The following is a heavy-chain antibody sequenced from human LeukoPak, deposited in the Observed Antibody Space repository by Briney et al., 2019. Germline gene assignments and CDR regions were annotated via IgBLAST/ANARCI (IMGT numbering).Heavy chain of an antibody. CDR3: AREPYYYDSSGPPGGFDP. CDR2: IIPILGIA. CDR1: GGTFSSYA. Sequence: GSSVKVSCKASGGTFSSYAISWVRQAPGQGLEWMGRIIPILGIANYAQKFQGRVTITADKSTSTAYMELSSLRSEDTAVYYCAREPYYYDSSGPPGGFDPWGQGTLVTASS. D-gene: IGHD3-22*01. J-gene: IGHJ5*02. V-gene: IGHV1-69*04.